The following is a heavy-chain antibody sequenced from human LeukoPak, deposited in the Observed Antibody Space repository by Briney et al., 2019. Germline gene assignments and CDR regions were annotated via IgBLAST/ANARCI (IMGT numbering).Heavy chain of an antibody. J-gene: IGHJ3*02. CDR2: IYHSEST. CDR3: AREMVMKGAFDI. D-gene: IGHD2-21*01. V-gene: IGHV4-30-2*01. Sequence: SETLSLTCAVSGGSISSGGYSWSWIRQPPGKGLEWIGYIYHSESTYYNPSLKSRVTISVDRSKNQFSLKLSSVTAADTAVYYCAREMVMKGAFDIWGQGTMVTVSS. CDR1: GGSISSGGYS.